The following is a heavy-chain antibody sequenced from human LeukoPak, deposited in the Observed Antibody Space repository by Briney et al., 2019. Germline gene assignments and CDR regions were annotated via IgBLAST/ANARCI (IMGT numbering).Heavy chain of an antibody. V-gene: IGHV3-30*02. D-gene: IGHD1-26*01. CDR3: AREVGASEFDY. Sequence: PGGSLRLSCAASGITFSRFGMHWVRQAPGKGLEWVAFIRFDGTNTYYADSVKGRFTISRDDSKSTLYVQMNSLRAEDTAVYYCAREVGASEFDYWGQGTLVTVSS. CDR1: GITFSRFG. J-gene: IGHJ4*02. CDR2: IRFDGTNT.